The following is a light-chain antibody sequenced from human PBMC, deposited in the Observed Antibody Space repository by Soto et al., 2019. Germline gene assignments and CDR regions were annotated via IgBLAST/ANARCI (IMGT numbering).Light chain of an antibody. CDR1: QSVGRNY. CDR3: QQYATSPIT. CDR2: GAS. V-gene: IGKV3-20*01. Sequence: ENVLTQTTGTLSLSPGERATLSCRASQSVGRNYLAWFQQKSGQAPRLVIYGASSRAAGIPDRLSGSGSGTDFTLTISRLEPEDFAVYYCQQYATSPITFGQGTLLEVK. J-gene: IGKJ5*01.